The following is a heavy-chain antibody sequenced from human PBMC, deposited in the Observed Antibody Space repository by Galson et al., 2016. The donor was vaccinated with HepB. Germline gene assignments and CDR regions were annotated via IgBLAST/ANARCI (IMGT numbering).Heavy chain of an antibody. D-gene: IGHD3/OR15-3a*01. Sequence: SLRLSCAASGFTFSNYAMHWVRQAPGKGLEWVALISYDGSSKYYADSVKGRFSISRDNSKNTVYLHMNSLRAEDTAVYYCARDRVVTTQTFYFLFGHWGLGALVTVSS. CDR3: ARDRVVTTQTFYFLFGH. V-gene: IGHV3-30-3*01. CDR1: GFTFSNYA. CDR2: ISYDGSSK. J-gene: IGHJ4*02.